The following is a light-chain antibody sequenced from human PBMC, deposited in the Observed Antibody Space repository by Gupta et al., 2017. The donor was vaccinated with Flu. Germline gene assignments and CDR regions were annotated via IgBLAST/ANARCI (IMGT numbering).Light chain of an antibody. CDR1: QSISSW. V-gene: IGKV1-5*03. CDR3: QQDNSYSVT. Sequence: DDQLTTYPSTLSAAVGDRVTITCRASQSISSWLSWYQQKPGKAPKLLIYKASSLESGVPSRFSGSGSGTEFTLTISSLQPDDFATYYCQQDNSYSVTFGGGTKVEIK. J-gene: IGKJ4*01. CDR2: KAS.